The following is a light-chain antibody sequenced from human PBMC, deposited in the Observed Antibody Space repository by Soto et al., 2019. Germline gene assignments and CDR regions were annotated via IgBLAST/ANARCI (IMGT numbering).Light chain of an antibody. CDR3: QEYGTSRYT. CDR2: DAS. CDR1: QSISSIN. Sequence: TQSPSTLSASVGDRVTITCRASQSISSINLAWYQQKPGQAPRLLIYDASSRATGIPDRFSGSGSGTDFTLTISRLEPEDFAVYYCQEYGTSRYTFGQGTKLEIK. J-gene: IGKJ2*01. V-gene: IGKV3-20*01.